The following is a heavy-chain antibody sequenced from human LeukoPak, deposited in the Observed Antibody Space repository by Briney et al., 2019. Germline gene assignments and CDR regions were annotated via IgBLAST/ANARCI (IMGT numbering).Heavy chain of an antibody. D-gene: IGHD5-18*01. CDR3: ASAGYSYGAFFD. CDR1: GFTFSSYA. J-gene: IGHJ4*02. Sequence: GGSLRLSCAASGFTFSSYAMSWVRQAPGKGLEWVSGISGRDGSTYDADSVKGRFAISRDNSKNTVYLQLNSLRAGDTAVYYCASAGYSYGAFFDWGQGTLVTVSS. CDR2: ISGRDGST. V-gene: IGHV3-23*01.